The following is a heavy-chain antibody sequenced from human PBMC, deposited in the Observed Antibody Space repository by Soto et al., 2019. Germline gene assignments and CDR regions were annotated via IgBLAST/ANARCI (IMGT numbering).Heavy chain of an antibody. J-gene: IGHJ5*02. D-gene: IGHD3-10*01. CDR2: IYYSGST. V-gene: IGHV4-59*08. Sequence: QVQLQESGPGLVKPSETLSLTCTVSGGSISSYYWSWIRQPPGKGLQWIGYIYYSGSTNYNPSLTSHVTISIDPSKNQFSLKLSSVTAADTAVYYCARHGSGNYYNTWFDPWGQGTLVTVSS. CDR3: ARHGSGNYYNTWFDP. CDR1: GGSISSYY.